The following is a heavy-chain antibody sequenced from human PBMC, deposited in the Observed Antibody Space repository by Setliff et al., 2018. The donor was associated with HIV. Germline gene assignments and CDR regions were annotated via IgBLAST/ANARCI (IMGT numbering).Heavy chain of an antibody. CDR3: AKGPNFEDAFDI. CDR1: GGTFSNYA. D-gene: IGHD2-8*01. J-gene: IGHJ3*02. Sequence: ASVKVSCKASGGTFSNYAFSWVRQAPGQGLEWMGGLIPIVDITKSTQKFHDRVTFTADESTKTAQMELSGLTFEDTAVYYCAKGPNFEDAFDIWGQGTVVTVSS. V-gene: IGHV1-69*10. CDR2: LIPIVDIT.